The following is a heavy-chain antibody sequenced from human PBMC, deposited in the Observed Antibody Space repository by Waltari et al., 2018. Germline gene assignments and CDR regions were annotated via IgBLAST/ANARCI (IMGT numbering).Heavy chain of an antibody. CDR3: AREGVAGTYFDD. V-gene: IGHV3-48*04. J-gene: IGHJ4*02. CDR1: GFTFSTYT. CDR2: ISSSSSTI. Sequence: EAQLVESGGGLVPPGGSLRLSCVASGFTFSTYTMNWVRQAPGKGLEWISYISSSSSTIYDADSVKGRFTISRDNAKNSLFLLMNSLRAEDTAAYYCAREGVAGTYFDDWGQGTLVTVSS. D-gene: IGHD6-19*01.